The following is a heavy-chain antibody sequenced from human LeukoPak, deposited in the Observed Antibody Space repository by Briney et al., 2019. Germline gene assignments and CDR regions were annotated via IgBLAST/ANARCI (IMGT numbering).Heavy chain of an antibody. CDR3: ARAPYYYGSGSLYYYYYMDV. CDR2: IYHSGST. J-gene: IGHJ6*03. CDR1: GYSISSGYY. D-gene: IGHD3-10*01. V-gene: IGHV4-38-2*02. Sequence: SETLSLTCTVSGYSISSGYYWGWIRQPPGKGLEWIGSIYHSGSTYYNPSLKSRVTISVDTSKNQFSLKLSSVTAADTAVYYCARAPYYYGSGSLYYYYYMDVWGKGTTVTVSS.